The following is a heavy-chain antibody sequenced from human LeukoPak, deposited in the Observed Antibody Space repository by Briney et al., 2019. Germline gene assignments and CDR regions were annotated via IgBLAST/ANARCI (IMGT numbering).Heavy chain of an antibody. CDR2: IYYSGST. V-gene: IGHV4-39*01. CDR3: ARSDRVTYYYGSGSRYYFDY. Sequence: SETLSLTCAVSGGSISSNSYYWGWIRQPPGKGLEWIGSIYYSGSTYYNPSLKSRVTISVDTSKNQFSLKLSSVTAADTAVYYCARSDRVTYYYGSGSRYYFDYWGQGTLVTVSS. D-gene: IGHD3-10*01. J-gene: IGHJ4*02. CDR1: GGSISSNSYY.